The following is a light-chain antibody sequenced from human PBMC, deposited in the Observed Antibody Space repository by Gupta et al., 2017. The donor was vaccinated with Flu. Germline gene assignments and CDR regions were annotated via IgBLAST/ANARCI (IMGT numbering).Light chain of an antibody. J-gene: IGLJ2*01. CDR3: QSYDSSSNRLV. CDR2: VNS. Sequence: VTISCIRGSATNVAGYNLNWYQLLPAPAPMLFCYVNSDRRSGVPVRFSGSKSGSSASLTTTGLQAEDEADYYWQSYDSSSNRLVFGGGTKLTVL. V-gene: IGLV1-40*01. CDR1: SATNVAGYN.